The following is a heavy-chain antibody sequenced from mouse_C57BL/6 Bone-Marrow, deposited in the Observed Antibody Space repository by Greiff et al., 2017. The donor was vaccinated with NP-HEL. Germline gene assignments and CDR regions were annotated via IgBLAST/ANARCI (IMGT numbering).Heavy chain of an antibody. J-gene: IGHJ1*03. Sequence: EVKLVESGGGLVQPGGSLSLSCAASGFTFTDYYMSWVRQPPGKALEWLGFIRHKANGYTTEYSASVKGRFTISRDNSQSILYLQMKALRAEDSATYYCARYRTTVVATQGYWYFDVWGTGTTVTVSS. CDR2: IRHKANGYTT. V-gene: IGHV7-3*01. D-gene: IGHD1-1*01. CDR1: GFTFTDYY. CDR3: ARYRTTVVATQGYWYFDV.